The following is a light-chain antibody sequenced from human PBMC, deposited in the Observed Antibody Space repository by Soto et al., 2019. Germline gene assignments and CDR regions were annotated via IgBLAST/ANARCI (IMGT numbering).Light chain of an antibody. V-gene: IGLV1-40*01. Sequence: QSVLTQPPSVSGAPGQRVTISCTGSSSNIGAGYDVHWYQQLPGRAPKLLICGNTNRPSGVPDRFSGSKSGTSASLAITGLQAEDEADYYCLSFDSSLSVVFGGGTKLTVL. CDR3: LSFDSSLSVV. J-gene: IGLJ2*01. CDR1: SSNIGAGYD. CDR2: GNT.